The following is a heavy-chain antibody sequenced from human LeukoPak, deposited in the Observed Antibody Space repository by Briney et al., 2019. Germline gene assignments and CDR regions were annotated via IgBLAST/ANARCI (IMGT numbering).Heavy chain of an antibody. CDR2: ILSGGST. V-gene: IGHV3-23*01. J-gene: IGHJ4*02. Sequence: GGSLSLSCAASGFTFSNYVMNWVRQAPGKGVAWVSAILSGGSTYDADSVKGRFTMSRDNSNNTLYLQMNSLRAEDTAVYYCAKDRSGSYSNEGGFDDWGQGTLVTVSS. D-gene: IGHD3-10*01. CDR3: AKDRSGSYSNEGGFDD. CDR1: GFTFSNYV.